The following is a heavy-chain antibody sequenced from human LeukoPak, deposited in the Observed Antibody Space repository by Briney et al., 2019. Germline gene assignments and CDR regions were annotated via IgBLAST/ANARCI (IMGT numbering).Heavy chain of an antibody. CDR3: ARDPVEISYDY. J-gene: IGHJ4*02. CDR2: ISSSGSSI. D-gene: IGHD5-24*01. CDR1: GFTFSDYY. Sequence: PGGSLRLSCAASGFTFSDYYMSWIRQAPGKGLEWVSYISSSGSSIYYADSVRGRFTISRDNAKNSLYLQVISLRAEDTAVYYCARDPVEISYDYWGQGTLVTVSS. V-gene: IGHV3-11*04.